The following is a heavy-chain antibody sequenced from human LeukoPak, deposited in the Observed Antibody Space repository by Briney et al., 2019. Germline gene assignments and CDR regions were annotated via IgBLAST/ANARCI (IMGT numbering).Heavy chain of an antibody. Sequence: GSLRLSCAASGFSFSSYGMSWVRQAPGKGLEWVSAISGSGGSTYYADSVKGRFTMSRDNPKNTLYLQMNSLRAEDTAVYYCARDGTVRYCGGGSCLTDSGFLIGPTPTDYWVLPDYWGQGTLVTVSS. CDR2: ISGSGGST. J-gene: IGHJ4*02. CDR3: ARDGTVRYCGGGSCLTDSGFLIGPTPTDYWVLPDY. D-gene: IGHD2-15*01. V-gene: IGHV3-23*01. CDR1: GFSFSSYG.